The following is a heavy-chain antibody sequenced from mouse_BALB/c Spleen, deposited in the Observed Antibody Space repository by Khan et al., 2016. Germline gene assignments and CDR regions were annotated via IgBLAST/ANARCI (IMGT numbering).Heavy chain of an antibody. CDR3: AKGTSWFAY. Sequence: QIQLVQSGPELKKPGETVKISCKASGYTFTNYGMNWVKQAPGKGLKWMGWINTNTGEPTYAEEFKGRFAFSLETSASTAYLQINNLKNEDTATYFCAKGTSWFAYWGQGTLVTVSA. CDR2: INTNTGEP. V-gene: IGHV9-3*02. J-gene: IGHJ3*01. D-gene: IGHD2-14*01. CDR1: GYTFTNYG.